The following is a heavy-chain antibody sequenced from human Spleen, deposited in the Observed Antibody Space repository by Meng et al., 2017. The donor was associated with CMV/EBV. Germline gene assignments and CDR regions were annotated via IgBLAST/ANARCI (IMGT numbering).Heavy chain of an antibody. J-gene: IGHJ3*02. CDR2: ISGSGGST. CDR3: ARVPAASDAFDI. V-gene: IGHV3-23*01. CDR1: GFTFSTYS. D-gene: IGHD2-2*01. Sequence: GESLKISCAASGFTFSTYSMNWVRQAPGKGLEWVSAISGSGGSTYYADSVKGRFTISRDNSKNTLYLQMNSLRAEDTAVYYCARVPAASDAFDIWGQGTMVTVSS.